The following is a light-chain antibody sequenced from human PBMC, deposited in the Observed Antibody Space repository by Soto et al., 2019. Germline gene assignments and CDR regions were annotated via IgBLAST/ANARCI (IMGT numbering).Light chain of an antibody. CDR3: CSYAGSSTAI. J-gene: IGLJ2*01. CDR2: EGS. Sequence: QSALTQPASGSGSTGQSITISCTGTSSDVGSDNLVSWYQQHPGKAPKLMIYEGSKRPSGVSNRFSGSKSGNTASLTISGLQAEDEPASYFCSYAGSSTAIFGGETKVTVL. CDR1: SSDVGSDNL. V-gene: IGLV2-23*01.